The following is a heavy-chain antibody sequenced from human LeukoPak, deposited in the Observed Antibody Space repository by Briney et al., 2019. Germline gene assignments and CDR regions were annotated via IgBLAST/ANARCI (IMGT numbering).Heavy chain of an antibody. CDR2: IKQDGSEK. Sequence: GGSLRLSCAASGFTFSSYWMSWVRQAPGKGLEWVAIIKQDGSEKYYVDSVKGRFTISRDNAKNSLYLQMNSLRAEDTAVYYCARSPFLGSYYMDVWGKGTTATVSS. CDR1: GFTFSSYW. D-gene: IGHD2/OR15-2a*01. V-gene: IGHV3-7*01. J-gene: IGHJ6*03. CDR3: ARSPFLGSYYMDV.